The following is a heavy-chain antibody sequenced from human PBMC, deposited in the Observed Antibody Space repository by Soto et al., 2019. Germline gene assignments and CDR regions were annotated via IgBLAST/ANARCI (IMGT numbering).Heavy chain of an antibody. D-gene: IGHD1-1*01. CDR1: GFTFSSYG. CDR3: VRDDDNLDNGLDH. V-gene: IGHV3-30*19. Sequence: QVRLVESGGGVVQPGGSLRLSCTASGFTFSSYGMHWVRQAPGKGLQWVAVIPHDGTYQYYLDSVKGRFTISRDNSKDTLYLQMNSLRVEDTAVYYCVRDDDNLDNGLDHWGQGTLVTVSS. J-gene: IGHJ4*02. CDR2: IPHDGTYQ.